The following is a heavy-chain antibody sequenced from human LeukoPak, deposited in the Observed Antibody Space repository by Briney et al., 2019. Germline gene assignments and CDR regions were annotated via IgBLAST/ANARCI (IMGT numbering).Heavy chain of an antibody. CDR3: ARAGVATSH. J-gene: IGHJ4*02. D-gene: IGHD5-12*01. CDR2: IYSSGST. CDR1: GGSISNYY. Sequence: PSETLSLTCTVSGGSISNYYWSWIRQPPGKGLEWIGYIYSSGSTNYNPSLKSRVTISVDTSKNQFSLKLSSVTAAGTAVYYCARAGVATSHWGQGTLVTVSS. V-gene: IGHV4-4*09.